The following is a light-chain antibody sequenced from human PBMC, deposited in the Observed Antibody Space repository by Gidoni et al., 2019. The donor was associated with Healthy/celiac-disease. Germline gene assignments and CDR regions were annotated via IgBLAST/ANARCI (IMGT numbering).Light chain of an antibody. CDR3: QQYYSPRT. Sequence: VMTQSPASLAVSLGERATINCKSSQSVLYSPSNKNYLAWYQQKPGQPPQLLIYWASTRGSGVPDRFSGSGSGKDFTLTISSLHAEDGAVYYCQQYYSPRTFGRGTKVEIK. CDR1: QSVLYSPSNKNY. J-gene: IGKJ1*01. CDR2: WAS. V-gene: IGKV4-1*01.